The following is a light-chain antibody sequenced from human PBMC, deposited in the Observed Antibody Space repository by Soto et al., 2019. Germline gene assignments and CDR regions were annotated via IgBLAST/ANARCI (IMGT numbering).Light chain of an antibody. Sequence: EIVLTQSPGTLSLSPGERATLSCRASQSVSSSYLAWYQQKPGQAPRLLIYDASSRATGIPDRFSGSGSGTDFTLTISRLEPEDFAVYYCQQYGSSPLTFGPGTKVAIK. CDR2: DAS. CDR3: QQYGSSPLT. V-gene: IGKV3-20*01. J-gene: IGKJ3*01. CDR1: QSVSSSY.